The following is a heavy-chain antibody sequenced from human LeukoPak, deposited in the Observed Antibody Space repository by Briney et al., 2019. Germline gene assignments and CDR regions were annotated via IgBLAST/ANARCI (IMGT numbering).Heavy chain of an antibody. J-gene: IGHJ4*02. D-gene: IGHD1-1*01. V-gene: IGHV3-30*19. CDR1: GFTFSRCD. CDR2: ISFHGTDS. Sequence: GGSLRLSCAASGFTFSRCDMHWVRQAPGKGLEWVAVISFHGTDSFYADSVKGRFTISRDNSKNTLYLQMNSLRPEDTAVYYCARDVSAVGGLERPATLGYWGQGTLVTVSS. CDR3: ARDVSAVGGLERPATLGY.